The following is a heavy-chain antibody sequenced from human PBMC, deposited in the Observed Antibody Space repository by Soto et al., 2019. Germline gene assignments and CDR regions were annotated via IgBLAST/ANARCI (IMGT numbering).Heavy chain of an antibody. J-gene: IGHJ6*03. CDR3: ARGSRYSYGYDVHYYYYMDV. V-gene: IGHV4-59*01. CDR1: GGSISSYY. Sequence: PSETLSLTCSVSGGSISSYYLSWIRQPPGKGLEWIGYIYHSGNTNYNSSLKSRVTISVDTSKTQISLKLSSVTAADTAVYYCARGSRYSYGYDVHYYYYMDVWGRGTTVTVSS. D-gene: IGHD5-18*01. CDR2: IYHSGNT.